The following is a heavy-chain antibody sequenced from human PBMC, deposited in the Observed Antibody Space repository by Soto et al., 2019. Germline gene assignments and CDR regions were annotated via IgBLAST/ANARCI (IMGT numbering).Heavy chain of an antibody. Sequence: ASVKVSCKASGYTFTSYGISWVRQAPGQGLEWMGWISAYNGNTNYAQKLQGRVTMTTDASTSTAYMELRSLRSDDTAVYYCARIQEIHGRETRAINEYWGKRTRVT. V-gene: IGHV1-18*01. D-gene: IGHD5-18*01. CDR2: ISAYNGNT. CDR1: GYTFTSYG. J-gene: IGHJ4*02. CDR3: ARIQEIHGRETRAINEY.